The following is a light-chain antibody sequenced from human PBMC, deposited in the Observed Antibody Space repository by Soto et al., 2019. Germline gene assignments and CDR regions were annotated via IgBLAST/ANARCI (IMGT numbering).Light chain of an antibody. CDR3: QQYQDWPPIT. V-gene: IGKV3-15*01. J-gene: IGKJ2*01. CDR1: QSIGSH. CDR2: ATS. Sequence: ETQMTQSPGTLSVSPGERVTLSCRASQSIGSHLAWYQQIPGQTPRLIMYATSVRATGVPARFSGSGSETDFTLTISSLQSEDFAVYYCQQYQDWPPITFGQGTKLEIK.